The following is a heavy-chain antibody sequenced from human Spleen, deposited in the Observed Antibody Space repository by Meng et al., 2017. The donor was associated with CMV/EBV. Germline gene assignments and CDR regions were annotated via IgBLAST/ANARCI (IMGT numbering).Heavy chain of an antibody. Sequence: VRRKQWVAGVLKPSVTRRLSCGVYGGSFSGYYWSWIRQPPGKGLEWMGEINHSGSTNYNPSLKSRVTISVDTSKNQFSLKLSSVTAADTAVYYCARGGARLGYWGQGTLITVSS. CDR1: GGSFSGYY. D-gene: IGHD1-26*01. V-gene: IGHV4-34*01. CDR3: ARGGARLGY. J-gene: IGHJ4*02. CDR2: INHSGST.